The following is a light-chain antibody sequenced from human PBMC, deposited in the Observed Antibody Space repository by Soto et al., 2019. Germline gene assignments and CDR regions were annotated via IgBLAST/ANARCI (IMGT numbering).Light chain of an antibody. V-gene: IGKV1-12*01. J-gene: IGKJ1*01. CDR1: QDIRSW. CDR2: EAS. Sequence: DIQMTQSPSSVSASVGDRVTITCRASQDIRSWLAWYQQKPGRAPKLLIYEASSLQSGVPSRFSGSGSGTHFTLTISSLQPEDFATYFCQQANSFPWTFGPGTKVEIK. CDR3: QQANSFPWT.